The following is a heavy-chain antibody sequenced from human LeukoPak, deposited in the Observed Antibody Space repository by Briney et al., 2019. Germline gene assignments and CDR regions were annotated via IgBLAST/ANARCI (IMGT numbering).Heavy chain of an antibody. V-gene: IGHV3-7*01. D-gene: IGHD3-22*01. CDR2: IKLDGSEK. J-gene: IGHJ5*02. Sequence: GGSLRLSCVASGFTFGKYWMSWVRQAPGKGLEWVANIKLDGSEKNYVDSVKGRFTISRDNTKNSLYLQMNSLRAEDTAVYYCARDSTDYYDSSGYYWGPWFDPWGQGTLVTVSS. CDR1: GFTFGKYW. CDR3: ARDSTDYYDSSGYYWGPWFDP.